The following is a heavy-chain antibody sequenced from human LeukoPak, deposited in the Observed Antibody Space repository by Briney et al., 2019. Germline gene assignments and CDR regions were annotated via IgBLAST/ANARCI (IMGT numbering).Heavy chain of an antibody. CDR1: GFTFSNYA. Sequence: GGSLRLSCAASGFTFSNYAMSWVRQAPGKGLEWVSAISGSGVTTYYADSVKGRFTSSRDNSKNPLNLQVNSLRAEDTAVYYCAKEGYGSSSNADFDHWGQGTLVIVSS. V-gene: IGHV3-23*01. CDR2: ISGSGVTT. D-gene: IGHD6-13*01. J-gene: IGHJ4*02. CDR3: AKEGYGSSSNADFDH.